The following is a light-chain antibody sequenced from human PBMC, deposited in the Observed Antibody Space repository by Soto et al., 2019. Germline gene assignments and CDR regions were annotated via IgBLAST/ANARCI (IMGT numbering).Light chain of an antibody. Sequence: EIVLTQSPGALSLSPGERATLSCRASQSVSNSHSAWYQQKPGQAPRLPIYGASNRGTGVSDKFSGSGSGTDFTLTITRLEPEDSAVYYCQQYDRSPLFGGGTKVEI. CDR2: GAS. J-gene: IGKJ4*01. CDR1: QSVSNSH. V-gene: IGKV3-20*01. CDR3: QQYDRSPL.